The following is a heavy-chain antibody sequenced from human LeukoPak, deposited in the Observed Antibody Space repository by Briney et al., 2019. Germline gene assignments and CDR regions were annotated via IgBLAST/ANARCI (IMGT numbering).Heavy chain of an antibody. J-gene: IGHJ4*02. Sequence: ASVKVSCKASGYTFTGYYMHWVRQAPGQGLEWMGWINPNSGGTNYAQKFQGRVTMTRDTSISTAYMELSRLRSDDTAVYYCAGDSAQGGSGSYCNCVGWESPAYVYWGQGTLVTVSS. D-gene: IGHD3-10*01. CDR2: INPNSGGT. CDR1: GYTFTGYY. V-gene: IGHV1-2*02. CDR3: AGDSAQGGSGSYCNCVGWESPAYVY.